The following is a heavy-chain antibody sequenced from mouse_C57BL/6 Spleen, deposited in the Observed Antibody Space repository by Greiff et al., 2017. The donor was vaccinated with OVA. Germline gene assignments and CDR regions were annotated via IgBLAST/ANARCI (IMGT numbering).Heavy chain of an antibody. J-gene: IGHJ2*01. CDR1: GYTFTNYW. CDR2: IYPGGGYT. V-gene: IGHV1-63*01. CDR3: ASTVGEYYLDY. Sequence: VQLQQSGAELVRPGTSVKMSCKASGYTFTNYWIGWAKQRPGPGLEWLGDIYPGGGYTNHNEKFKGKATLTADKSSSTAYRQCSSLTSEDAAIYYCASTVGEYYLDYWGQGTTLAVSS. D-gene: IGHD1-1*01.